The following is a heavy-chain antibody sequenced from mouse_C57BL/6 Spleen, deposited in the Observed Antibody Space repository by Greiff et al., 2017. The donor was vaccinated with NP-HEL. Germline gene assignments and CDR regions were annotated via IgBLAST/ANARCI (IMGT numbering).Heavy chain of an antibody. D-gene: IGHD1-1*01. Sequence: VQLKESGGGLVKPGGSLKLSCAASGFTFSDYGMHWVRQAPEKGLEWVAYIGSGSSTIHYADTVKGRFTISRDNAKNTLFLQRTSLRSEDTAMYYCALYGWFAYWGQGTLVTVSA. CDR2: IGSGSSTI. CDR1: GFTFSDYG. J-gene: IGHJ3*01. CDR3: ALYGWFAY. V-gene: IGHV5-17*01.